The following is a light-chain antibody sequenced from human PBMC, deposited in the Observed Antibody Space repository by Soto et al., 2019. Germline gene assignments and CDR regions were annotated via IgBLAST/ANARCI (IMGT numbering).Light chain of an antibody. J-gene: IGKJ5*01. CDR3: QQYDDSIT. CDR2: GAY. Sequence: EIVLTQSPDTLSLSPGESATLSCRASQSVSSSYLAWYQQKPGRAPRLLIYGAYKRVTGIPDRFSGIGSGTDLTLTNNGQEPEDFPVFYCQQYDDSITFGQGTRLE. V-gene: IGKV3-20*01. CDR1: QSVSSSY.